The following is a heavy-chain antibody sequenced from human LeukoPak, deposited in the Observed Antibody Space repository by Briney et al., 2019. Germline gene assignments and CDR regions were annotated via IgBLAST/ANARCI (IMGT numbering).Heavy chain of an antibody. Sequence: SETLSLTCTVSGGSISSYYWSWIRQPAGKGLEWNGRIYTSGSTNYNPSLKSRVTMSVDTSKNQFSLKLSSVTAADTAVYYCARSSGYYRFNSYYYMDVWGKGTTVTVSS. CDR2: IYTSGST. CDR1: GGSISSYY. J-gene: IGHJ6*03. D-gene: IGHD3-22*01. CDR3: ARSSGYYRFNSYYYMDV. V-gene: IGHV4-4*07.